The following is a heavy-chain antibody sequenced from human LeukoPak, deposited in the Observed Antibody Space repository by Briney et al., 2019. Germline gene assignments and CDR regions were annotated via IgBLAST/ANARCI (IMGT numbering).Heavy chain of an antibody. J-gene: IGHJ4*02. CDR3: VRGIEY. Sequence: GGSLRLSCAASGFTFSSYWMNWVRQAPGKGLEWVANIKEDGSEIYYVDSVKGRFTISRDNAKNSLLLQMNSLRAEDTAVYYCVRGIEYWGQGTLVTVSS. CDR1: GFTFSSYW. V-gene: IGHV3-7*01. CDR2: IKEDGSEI.